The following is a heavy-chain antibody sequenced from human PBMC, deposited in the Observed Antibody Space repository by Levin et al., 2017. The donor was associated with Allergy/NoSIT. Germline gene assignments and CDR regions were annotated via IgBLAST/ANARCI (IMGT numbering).Heavy chain of an antibody. D-gene: IGHD6-19*01. V-gene: IGHV3-30*18. J-gene: IGHJ6*02. Sequence: AGGSLRLSCAASGFTFSSYGMHWVRQAPGKGLEWVAVISYDGSNKYYADSVKGRFTISRDNSKNTLYLQMNSLRAEDTAVYYCAKDALAVAGPPGVNYYYGMDGWGQGTTVTVSS. CDR2: ISYDGSNK. CDR1: GFTFSSYG. CDR3: AKDALAVAGPPGVNYYYGMDG.